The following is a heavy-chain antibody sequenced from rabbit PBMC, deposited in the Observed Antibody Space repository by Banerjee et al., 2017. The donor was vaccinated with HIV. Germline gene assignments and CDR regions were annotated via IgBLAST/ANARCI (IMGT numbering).Heavy chain of an antibody. CDR1: GIDFSSYYY. J-gene: IGHJ4*01. CDR3: ARDLAGVIGWNFSL. CDR2: IYAGKSGTT. V-gene: IGHV1S40*01. D-gene: IGHD4-1*01. Sequence: QSLEESGGDLVKPGASLTLTCKASGIDFSSYYYMCWVRQAPGKGLEWIGCIYAGKSGTTWYASWAKGRFTISKTSSTTVTLQMTSLTAADTATYLCARDLAGVIGWNFSLWGPGTLVTVS.